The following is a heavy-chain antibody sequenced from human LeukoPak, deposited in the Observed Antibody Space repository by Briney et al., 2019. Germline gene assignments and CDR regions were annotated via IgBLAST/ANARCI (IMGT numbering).Heavy chain of an antibody. V-gene: IGHV5-51*01. D-gene: IGHD4-23*01. Sequence: GESLKISCKGSGYNFNTYCDAWVRQLPGKGLEWMGSIHPVDSDIRYSPSFQGQVTISADRSINTAYLQWSSLKASDTAMYYCASRAFMTTVVPWDFYWGQGTQVTVSS. CDR2: IHPVDSDI. CDR1: GYNFNTYC. J-gene: IGHJ4*02. CDR3: ASRAFMTTVVPWDFY.